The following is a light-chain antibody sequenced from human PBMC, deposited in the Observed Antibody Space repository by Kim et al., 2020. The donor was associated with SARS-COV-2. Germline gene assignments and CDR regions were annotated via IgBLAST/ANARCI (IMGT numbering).Light chain of an antibody. J-gene: IGKJ1*01. CDR1: PGVSGT. Sequence: SPVEMAALSCRASPGVSGTLAWYQQNQGQAPRLLICGASTRATDMPARLSGSGSETEFTLTISRLQSEDFAVYYCQQYNNWATLTFGQGTKVDIK. V-gene: IGKV3-15*01. CDR3: QQYNNWATLT. CDR2: GAS.